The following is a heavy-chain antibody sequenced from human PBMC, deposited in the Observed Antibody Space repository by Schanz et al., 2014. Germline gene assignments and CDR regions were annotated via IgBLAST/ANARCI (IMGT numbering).Heavy chain of an antibody. V-gene: IGHV1-18*04. J-gene: IGHJ3*02. Sequence: QVQLVQSGAEVKKPGASVKVSCKASGYTFTSNGITWVRQAPGQGLEWMGWINTYNGDTAYAQNMQGRVSMTTETAASTAYMELSSLRYEDTALYYCARGTMPETFDIWGQGTMXTVSS. CDR2: INTYNGDT. CDR3: ARGTMPETFDI. CDR1: GYTFTSNG. D-gene: IGHD2-2*01.